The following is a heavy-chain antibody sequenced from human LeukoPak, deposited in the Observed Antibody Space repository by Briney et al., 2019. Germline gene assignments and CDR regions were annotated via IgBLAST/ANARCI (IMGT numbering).Heavy chain of an antibody. V-gene: IGHV1-69*01. CDR3: ARRSRFFDY. J-gene: IGHJ4*02. CDR2: IIPIFGTA. Sequence: GSSVKVSCXASGGTFSSYAISWVRQAHGQGLEWMGGIIPIFGTANYAQKFQGRVTITADESTSTAYMELSSLRSEDAAVYYCARRSRFFDYWGQGTLVTVSS. CDR1: GGTFSSYA.